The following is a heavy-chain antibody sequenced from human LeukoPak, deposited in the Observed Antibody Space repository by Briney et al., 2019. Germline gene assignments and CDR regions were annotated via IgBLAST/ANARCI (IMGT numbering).Heavy chain of an antibody. J-gene: IGHJ5*02. CDR3: ARDGVTMVRGVIVSRWFDP. Sequence: SETLSLTCTVSGGSISSYYWSWIRQPPGKGLEWIGYIYYSGSTNYNPSLKRRGTISVDTSKNQFSLKLSSVTAADTAVYYCARDGVTMVRGVIVSRWFDPWGQGTLVTVSS. CDR1: GGSISSYY. D-gene: IGHD3-10*01. CDR2: IYYSGST. V-gene: IGHV4-59*01.